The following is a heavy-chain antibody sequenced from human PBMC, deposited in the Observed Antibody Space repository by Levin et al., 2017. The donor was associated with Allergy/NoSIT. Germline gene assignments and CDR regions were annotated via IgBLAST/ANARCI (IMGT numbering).Heavy chain of an antibody. CDR3: ARGGYSYGFVWDY. V-gene: IGHV1-8*01. CDR2: MNPNCGST. Sequence: ASVKVSCKASGYTFTSYDINWVRQATGQGLEWMGWMNPNCGSTGSAQKFQGRVTMTINTSISTAYMELSSLRSEDTAVYYCARGGYSYGFVWDYWGQGTLVTVSS. D-gene: IGHD5-18*01. J-gene: IGHJ4*02. CDR1: GYTFTSYD.